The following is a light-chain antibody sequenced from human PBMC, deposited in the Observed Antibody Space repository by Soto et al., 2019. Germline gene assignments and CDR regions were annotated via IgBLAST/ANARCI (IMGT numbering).Light chain of an antibody. CDR1: QSLLHSNGYNY. CDR3: MQALQTPCT. V-gene: IGKV2-28*01. Sequence: DIAMTQSPLSLPVTPGEPASISCRSSQSLLHSNGYNYLDWYLQKPGQSPQLLIYLGSNRASGVPDRISGSGSGTDFTLKISRVEAEDVGVYYCMQALQTPCTFGQGTKLEIK. CDR2: LGS. J-gene: IGKJ2*02.